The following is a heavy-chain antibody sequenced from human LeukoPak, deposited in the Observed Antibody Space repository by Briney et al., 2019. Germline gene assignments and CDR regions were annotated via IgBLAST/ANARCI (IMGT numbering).Heavy chain of an antibody. D-gene: IGHD3-22*01. CDR1: GVSISSYY. J-gene: IGHJ4*02. CDR3: ARDRYYYDSSGYYHLDY. Sequence: SETLSLTCTVSGVSISSYYWSWIRQPAGKGLEWIGRIYTSGSTNYNPSLKSRVTMSVDTSKNQFSLKLSSVTAADTAVYYCARDRYYYDSSGYYHLDYWGQGTLVTVSS. CDR2: IYTSGST. V-gene: IGHV4-4*07.